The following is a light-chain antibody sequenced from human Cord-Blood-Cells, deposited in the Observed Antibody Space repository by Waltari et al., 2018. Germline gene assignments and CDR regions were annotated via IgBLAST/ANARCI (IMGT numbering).Light chain of an antibody. V-gene: IGKV4-1*01. Sequence: DIVMTQSPDSLAVSLGERATINCKSSQSVLYSSNTKNYLAWYQQKPGQPPKLLIYWASTRESGVPYRFSGSGSGTDFTLTISSLQAEDVAVYYCQQYYSTPPVTFGGGTKVEIK. CDR2: WAS. CDR3: QQYYSTPPVT. J-gene: IGKJ4*01. CDR1: QSVLYSSNTKNY.